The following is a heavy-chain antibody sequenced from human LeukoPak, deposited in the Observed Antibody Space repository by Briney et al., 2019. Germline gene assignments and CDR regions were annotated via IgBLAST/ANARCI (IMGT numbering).Heavy chain of an antibody. V-gene: IGHV1-8*03. CDR2: MNPNSGNT. Sequence: ASVKVSCKASGYTFTSYYMHWVRQATGQGLEWMGWMNPNSGNTGYAQKFQGRVTITRNTSISTAYMELSSLRSEDTAVYYCARVRYSSSWYTNWFDPWGQGTLVTVSS. J-gene: IGHJ5*02. D-gene: IGHD6-13*01. CDR1: GYTFTSYY. CDR3: ARVRYSSSWYTNWFDP.